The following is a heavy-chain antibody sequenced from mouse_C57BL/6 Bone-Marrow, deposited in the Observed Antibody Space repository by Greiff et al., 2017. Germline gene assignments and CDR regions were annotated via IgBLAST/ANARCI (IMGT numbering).Heavy chain of an antibody. Sequence: QVQLQQSGAELARPGASVKMSCKASGYTFTSYTMHWVNQRPGQGLEWIGNFNPSSGYTKYNQKFKDKATLTADKSSSTVSMQLSSLSSEYSAVYYWERRWYYFDYWGQGTTLTVSS. CDR3: ERRWYYFDY. V-gene: IGHV1-4*01. CDR1: GYTFTSYT. J-gene: IGHJ2*01. CDR2: FNPSSGYT.